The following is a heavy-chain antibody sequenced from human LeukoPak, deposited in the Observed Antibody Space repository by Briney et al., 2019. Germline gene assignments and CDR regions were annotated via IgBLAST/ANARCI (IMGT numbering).Heavy chain of an antibody. CDR3: ARDPPFIIGTTFFVY. CDR2: ISTSSTYI. Sequence: GGSLRLSCAASGFTFSSYSMNWVRQAPGKGLEWVSSISTSSTYIYYADSVKGRFTISRDNAKNSLYLQMNSLRAEDTAVYYCARDPPFIIGTTFFVYWGQGTRVTVSS. D-gene: IGHD1-20*01. CDR1: GFTFSSYS. V-gene: IGHV3-21*01. J-gene: IGHJ4*02.